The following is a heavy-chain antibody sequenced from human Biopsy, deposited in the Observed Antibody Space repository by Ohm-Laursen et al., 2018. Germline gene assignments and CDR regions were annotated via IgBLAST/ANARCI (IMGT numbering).Heavy chain of an antibody. V-gene: IGHV4-38-2*01. CDR2: IYHSGST. CDR3: ARGSSYGYDFDY. J-gene: IGHJ4*02. CDR1: GYSISSGYY. D-gene: IGHD5-18*01. Sequence: TLSLTWAVSGYSISSGYYWGWIRQPPGKGLEWIGSIYHSGSTYYNPSLKSRVTISVDTSKNQFSLKLSSVTAADTAVYFCARGSSYGYDFDYWGQGTLVAVSS.